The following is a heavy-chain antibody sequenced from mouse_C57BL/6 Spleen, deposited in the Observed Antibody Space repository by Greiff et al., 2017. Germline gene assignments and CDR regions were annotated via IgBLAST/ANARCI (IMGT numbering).Heavy chain of an antibody. CDR1: GFSFNTYA. CDR2: IRSKSNNYAT. CDR3: VGQGNYYGSTTGYFDV. Sequence: EVQGVESGGGLVQPKGSLKLSCAASGFSFNTYAMNWVRQAPGKGLEWVARIRSKSNNYATYYADSEKNRFTISRDDSESMLYLQMNNLKTEDTAMYYCVGQGNYYGSTTGYFDVWGTGTTVTVSS. V-gene: IGHV10-1*01. J-gene: IGHJ1*03. D-gene: IGHD1-1*01.